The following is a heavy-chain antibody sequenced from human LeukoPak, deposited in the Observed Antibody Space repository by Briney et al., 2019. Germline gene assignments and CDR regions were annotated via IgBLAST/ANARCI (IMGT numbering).Heavy chain of an antibody. CDR3: ARHQREYSSSWVPLDY. Sequence: GESLKIYCKGSGYSFTSYWIGWVRQVPGKGLEWMGIIYPGDSDTRYSPSFQGQVTISADKSISTAYLQWSSLKASDTAMYYCARHQREYSSSWVPLDYWAQGTLVTVSS. V-gene: IGHV5-51*01. J-gene: IGHJ4*02. CDR2: IYPGDSDT. D-gene: IGHD6-13*01. CDR1: GYSFTSYW.